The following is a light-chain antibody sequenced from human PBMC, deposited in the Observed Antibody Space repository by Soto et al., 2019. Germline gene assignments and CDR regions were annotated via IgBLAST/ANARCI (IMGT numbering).Light chain of an antibody. CDR3: SSYTTTGKLI. CDR2: EVR. V-gene: IGLV2-14*01. Sequence: QSALTQPASVSGSPGQSITISCAGTMRDVGAYNLVSWYQQHPGRAPQLIIYEVRNRPSGISFRFSGSNSDNTAALTISCLQAAAAADYFCSSYTTTGKLIFGGGSKGTVL. CDR1: MRDVGAYNL. J-gene: IGLJ2*01.